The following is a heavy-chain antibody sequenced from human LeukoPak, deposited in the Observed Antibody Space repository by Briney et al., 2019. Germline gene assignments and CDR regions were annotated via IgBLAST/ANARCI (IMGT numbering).Heavy chain of an antibody. CDR2: INHSGST. Sequence: GSLRLSCAASGFTFSSYAMSWIRQPPGKGLEWIGEINHSGSTNYNPSLKSRVTISVDTSKDQFSLKLSSVTAADTAVYYCARSHYDSSGIPCRAFDIWGQGTMVTVSS. V-gene: IGHV4-34*01. CDR1: GFTFSSYA. D-gene: IGHD3-22*01. J-gene: IGHJ3*02. CDR3: ARSHYDSSGIPCRAFDI.